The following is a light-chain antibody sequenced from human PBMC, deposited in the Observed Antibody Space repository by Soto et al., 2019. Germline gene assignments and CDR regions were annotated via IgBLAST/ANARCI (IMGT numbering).Light chain of an antibody. CDR2: GAS. V-gene: IGKV3-15*01. J-gene: IGKJ1*01. CDR1: QSVSSN. CDR3: HQYNSWPWT. Sequence: EIVMTQSPTTLSVSPGERATLSCRASQSVSSNLAWYQQKPGQAPRLLIYGASTRATGIPARFSGSGSGREFTLTISSLQSEDFAIYSCHQYNSWPWTFGQGTKVDNK.